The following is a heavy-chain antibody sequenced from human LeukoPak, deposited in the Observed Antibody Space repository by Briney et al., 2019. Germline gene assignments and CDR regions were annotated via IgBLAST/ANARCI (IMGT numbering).Heavy chain of an antibody. Sequence: SETLSLTCTVSGYSISSGYYWGWIRQPPGKGLEWIGYIYDSGSTNYNPFLKSRVTISVDTSRNQFSLKLNSVTAADTAVYYCAREAFCGGDCYSGFDYWGQGTLVTVSS. CDR1: GYSISSGYY. D-gene: IGHD2-21*02. CDR3: AREAFCGGDCYSGFDY. CDR2: IYDSGST. V-gene: IGHV4-38-2*02. J-gene: IGHJ4*02.